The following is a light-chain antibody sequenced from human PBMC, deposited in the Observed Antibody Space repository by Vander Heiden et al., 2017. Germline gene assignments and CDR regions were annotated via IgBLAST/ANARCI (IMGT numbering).Light chain of an antibody. V-gene: IGKV1-39*01. CDR1: QSISSF. J-gene: IGKJ1*01. CDR2: AAS. Sequence: DIQMTQSPPSLSASVGDRVTITCRASQSISSFLNWYQQNPGKAPKLLIYAASSLQSGVPSRFSGSGSGTDFTLTISSLQPEDFATYYCQQSYSTPPWTFGQGTKVEIK. CDR3: QQSYSTPPWT.